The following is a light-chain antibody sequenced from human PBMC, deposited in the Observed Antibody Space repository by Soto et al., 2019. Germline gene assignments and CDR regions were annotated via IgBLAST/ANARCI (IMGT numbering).Light chain of an antibody. CDR1: QSVSSSY. CDR2: DAS. J-gene: IGKJ5*01. CDR3: PQYGSSPPIT. V-gene: IGKV3D-20*01. Sequence: EIVLTQSPATLSLSPGERATLSCGASQSVSSSYLAWYQQKPGLAPRLLIYDASSRATGIPDRFSGSGSGTDFTLPISRLEPEDFAVYYCPQYGSSPPITFGQGTRLEIK.